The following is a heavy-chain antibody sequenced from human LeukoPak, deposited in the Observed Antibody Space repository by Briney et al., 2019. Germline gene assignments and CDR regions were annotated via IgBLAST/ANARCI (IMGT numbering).Heavy chain of an antibody. Sequence: GGVLRLSCAASGFTFSDYYMSWIRQAPGKGLEWVSYISSSVSAVYYAASVKGRFTISRENAKNTLYLQMNSLRAEDTAVYYCARIGDFWSGYLNWGQGSLVTVSS. CDR1: GFTFSDYY. D-gene: IGHD3-3*01. CDR2: ISSSVSAV. CDR3: ARIGDFWSGYLN. V-gene: IGHV3-11*04. J-gene: IGHJ4*02.